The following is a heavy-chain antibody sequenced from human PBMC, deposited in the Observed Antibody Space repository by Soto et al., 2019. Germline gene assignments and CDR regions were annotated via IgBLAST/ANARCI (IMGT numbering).Heavy chain of an antibody. D-gene: IGHD4-4*01. CDR1: GYTFTSYA. CDR2: INAGNGKT. Sequence: ASVKVSCKASGYTFTSYAMHWVRQAPGQKLEWMGWINAGNGKTKYSQKFQGSITITRDQSASTANMELSILRSEDTAVYFCARDFSNYGPIPSAMSKYYGMDVWGQGTTVTVSS. CDR3: ARDFSNYGPIPSAMSKYYGMDV. J-gene: IGHJ6*02. V-gene: IGHV1-3*01.